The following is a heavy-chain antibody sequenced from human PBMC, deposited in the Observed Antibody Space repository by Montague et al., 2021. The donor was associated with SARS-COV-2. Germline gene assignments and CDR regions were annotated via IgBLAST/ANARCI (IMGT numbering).Heavy chain of an antibody. V-gene: IGHV3-30*04. CDR3: AREGRYFDWLLNYYYCGMDV. Sequence: SLRLSCPASGFTFSSYAMHWVRQAPGKGLEWVAVISYDGSNKYYVDSVKGRFTISRDNSKNTLYLQMNSLRAEDTAVYYCAREGRYFDWLLNYYYCGMDVWGQGTTVTVSS. D-gene: IGHD3-9*01. CDR1: GFTFSSYA. J-gene: IGHJ6*02. CDR2: ISYDGSNK.